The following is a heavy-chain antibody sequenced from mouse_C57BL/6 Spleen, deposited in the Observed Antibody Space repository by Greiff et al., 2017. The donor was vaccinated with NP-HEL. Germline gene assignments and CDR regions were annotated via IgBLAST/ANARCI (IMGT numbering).Heavy chain of an antibody. CDR1: GYTFTDYN. J-gene: IGHJ3*01. CDR2: INPNNGGT. D-gene: IGHD1-1*02. V-gene: IGHV1-18*01. CDR3: ARKENGLFAY. Sequence: EVQLQQSGPELVKPGASVKIPCKASGYTFTDYNMDWVKQSHGKSLEWIGDINPNNGGTIYNQKFKGKATLPVDKSSSTAYMELRSLTSEDTAVYYCARKENGLFAYWGQGTLVTVSA.